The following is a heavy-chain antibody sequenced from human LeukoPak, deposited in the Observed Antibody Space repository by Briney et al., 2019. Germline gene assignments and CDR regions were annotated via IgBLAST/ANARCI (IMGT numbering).Heavy chain of an antibody. V-gene: IGHV3-48*01. CDR3: AKAPVTSCRGAYCYPFDY. CDR2: ISGSGFTI. D-gene: IGHD2-21*01. CDR1: GFTLSNYS. J-gene: IGHJ4*02. Sequence: GGSLRLSCAVSGFTLSNYSMNWVRQAPGKGLEWISYISGSGFTIHYADSVKGRFTISRDNAKNSLYLQMNSLRAEDTAVYYCAKAPVTSCRGAYCYPFDYWGQGTLVTVSS.